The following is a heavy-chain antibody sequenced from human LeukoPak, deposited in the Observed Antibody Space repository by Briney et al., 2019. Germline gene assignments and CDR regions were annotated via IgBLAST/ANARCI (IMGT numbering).Heavy chain of an antibody. J-gene: IGHJ4*02. D-gene: IGHD3-10*01. CDR1: GYTFTDFY. Sequence: ASVKVSCKASGYTFTDFYIHWVRQAPGQGLEWMGWVNPNSGGTNYAQKFQGRVTMTRDTSISTAFMELSSLRSDDAALYYCVRDSPGMVVDYWGQGTLVTVSS. V-gene: IGHV1-2*02. CDR3: VRDSPGMVVDY. CDR2: VNPNSGGT.